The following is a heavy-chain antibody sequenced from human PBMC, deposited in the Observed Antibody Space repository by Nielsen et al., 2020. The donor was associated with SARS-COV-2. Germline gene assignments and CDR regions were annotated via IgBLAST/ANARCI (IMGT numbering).Heavy chain of an antibody. J-gene: IGHJ5*02. Sequence: GESLKISCAASGFTFSSYWMHWVRQAPGKGLVWVSRISGDGSSTAYADSVEGRFTISRDNAKNTLYLQMNSLRAEDTALYYCARGRSGIAAAGTGNWFDPWGQGTLVTVSS. V-gene: IGHV3-74*01. D-gene: IGHD6-13*01. CDR2: ISGDGSST. CDR1: GFTFSSYW. CDR3: ARGRSGIAAAGTGNWFDP.